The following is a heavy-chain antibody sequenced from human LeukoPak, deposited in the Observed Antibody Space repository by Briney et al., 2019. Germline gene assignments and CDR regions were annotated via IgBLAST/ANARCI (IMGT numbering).Heavy chain of an antibody. Sequence: PGGSLRLSCAASGFTFNSCGMHWVRQAPGKGLEWVAVIWYDGGNKYYADSVKGRFTISRDNSKNTLFLQMNILSADDTAVYYCARGGPNPGENYYFDSWGQGTLVTVSS. CDR1: GFTFNSCG. CDR3: ARGGPNPGENYYFDS. J-gene: IGHJ4*02. V-gene: IGHV3-33*01. D-gene: IGHD3-10*01. CDR2: IWYDGGNK.